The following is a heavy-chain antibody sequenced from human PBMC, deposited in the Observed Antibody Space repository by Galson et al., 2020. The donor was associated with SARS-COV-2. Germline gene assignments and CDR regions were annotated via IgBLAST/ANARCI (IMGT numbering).Heavy chain of an antibody. CDR1: GGSFKNYY. Sequence: SETLSLTCAVYGGSFKNYYWTWIRQSPGKGLQWIGEINHGGSTNYDPSLQGRVAMSVDTSKNQFSLRLSSVTAADTAVYYCVRGAEERRIIVVVPYYYTYMDVWGGGTAVTVSS. D-gene: IGHD2-2*01. CDR2: INHGGST. CDR3: VRGAEERRIIVVVPYYYTYMDV. V-gene: IGHV4-34*01. J-gene: IGHJ6*03.